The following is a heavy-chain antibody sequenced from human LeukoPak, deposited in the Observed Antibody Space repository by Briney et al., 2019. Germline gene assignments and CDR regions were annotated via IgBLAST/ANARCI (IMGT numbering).Heavy chain of an antibody. CDR2: IYYSGST. CDR3: AREKYDFWSGYLHNWFDP. CDR1: GGSISSYY. V-gene: IGHV4-59*01. J-gene: IGHJ5*02. D-gene: IGHD3-3*01. Sequence: SETLSLTCTVSGGSISSYYWSWIRQPPGKGLEWIGYIYYSGSTNYNPSLRSRVTISVDTSKNQFSLKLSSVTAADTAVYYCAREKYDFWSGYLHNWFDPWGQGTLVTVSS.